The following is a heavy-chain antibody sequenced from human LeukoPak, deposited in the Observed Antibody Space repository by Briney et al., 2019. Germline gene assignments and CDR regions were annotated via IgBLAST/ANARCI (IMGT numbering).Heavy chain of an antibody. CDR2: ISYDGSNK. V-gene: IGHV3-30*18. CDR3: AKDLGVKQQLTPYYYYGMDV. CDR1: GFTFSSYG. Sequence: GGSLRLSWAASGFTFSSYGMHWVRQAPGKGLEWVAVISYDGSNKYYADSVKGRFTISRDNSKNTLYLQMNSLRAEDTAVYHCAKDLGVKQQLTPYYYYGMDVWGQGTTVTVSS. D-gene: IGHD6-13*01. J-gene: IGHJ6*02.